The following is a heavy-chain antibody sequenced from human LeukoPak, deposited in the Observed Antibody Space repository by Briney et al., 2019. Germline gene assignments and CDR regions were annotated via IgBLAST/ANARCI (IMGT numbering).Heavy chain of an antibody. CDR2: VDPEDGET. D-gene: IGHD2-15*01. V-gene: IGHV1-69-2*01. J-gene: IGHJ4*02. CDR1: GYTFTDYY. CDR3: ATDRGLLAFDY. Sequence: ASVKVSCKASGYTFTDYYMHWVQQAPGKGLEWMGRVDPEDGETIYAEKFQGRVTITADTSTDTAYMELSSLRSEDTAVYYCATDRGLLAFDYWGQGTLVTVSS.